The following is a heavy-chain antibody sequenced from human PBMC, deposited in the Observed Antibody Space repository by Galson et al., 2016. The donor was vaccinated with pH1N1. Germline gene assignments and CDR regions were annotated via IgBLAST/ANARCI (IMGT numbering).Heavy chain of an antibody. Sequence: SGAEVKKPGESLKISCQGSGYSFSSSWIGWVRQMPGKGLEWMGIIYLGGSHIRYSPSFQGQVTISADKSINIVYLQWSSLKASDTAIYYCARQNDYGDYRGEAFDIWGQGTLVTVSS. J-gene: IGHJ3*02. CDR3: ARQNDYGDYRGEAFDI. CDR2: IYLGGSHI. D-gene: IGHD4-17*01. V-gene: IGHV5-51*01. CDR1: GYSFSSSW.